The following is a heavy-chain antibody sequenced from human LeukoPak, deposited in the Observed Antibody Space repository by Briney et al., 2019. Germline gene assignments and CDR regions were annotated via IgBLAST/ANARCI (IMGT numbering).Heavy chain of an antibody. D-gene: IGHD3-22*01. Sequence: PSETLSLTCSVSGDSVSRSYSYWDWIRQPPGKGLEWIGTIYYSGRTYYSPSLKSRVTLSVDTSSNQFSLNLRSVTAADTAVYYCARRRYYDGSGYLEWGQGTLLSVSS. J-gene: IGHJ1*01. CDR1: GDSVSRSYSY. CDR2: IYYSGRT. V-gene: IGHV4-39*01. CDR3: ARRRYYDGSGYLE.